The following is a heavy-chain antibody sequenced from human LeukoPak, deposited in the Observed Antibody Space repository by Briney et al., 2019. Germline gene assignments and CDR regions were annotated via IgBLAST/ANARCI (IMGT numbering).Heavy chain of an antibody. CDR3: AREVGVVAHQGGWFDP. CDR1: GYTFTSYG. CDR2: INPNSGGA. V-gene: IGHV1-2*02. Sequence: ASVKVSCKASGYTFTSYGISWVRQAPGQGLEWMGWINPNSGGANYAENFQGRVTMTRDTSISTAYMELSRLTSDDTAFYYCAREVGVVAHQGGWFDPWGQGTLVTVSS. J-gene: IGHJ5*02. D-gene: IGHD2-2*01.